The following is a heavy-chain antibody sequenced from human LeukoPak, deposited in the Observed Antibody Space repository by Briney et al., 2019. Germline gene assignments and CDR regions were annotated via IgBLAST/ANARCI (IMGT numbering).Heavy chain of an antibody. D-gene: IGHD1-26*01. Sequence: PGGSLRLSCAASGFTFYDYAMHWVPEAPGKGLEWGSGISWNSGSIGYADSVKGRFTISRDNAKNSLYLQMNSLRAEDTALYYCAKEYVGALRYWGQGTLVTVSS. V-gene: IGHV3-9*01. CDR3: AKEYVGALRY. CDR2: ISWNSGSI. J-gene: IGHJ4*02. CDR1: GFTFYDYA.